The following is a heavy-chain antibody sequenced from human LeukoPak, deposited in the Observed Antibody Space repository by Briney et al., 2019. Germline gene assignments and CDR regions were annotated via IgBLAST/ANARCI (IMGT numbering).Heavy chain of an antibody. J-gene: IGHJ4*02. D-gene: IGHD3-10*01. CDR2: IYPGDSDT. CDR3: ARVPYGSGSYYNLYYFDY. CDR1: GYKFSSYW. V-gene: IGHV5-51*01. Sequence: GESLKISCKGSGYKFSSYWIGWVRQMPGKGLEWMGIIYPGDSDTRYSPSFQGQVTISADKSISTAYLQWSSLKASDTAMYYCARVPYGSGSYYNLYYFDYWGQGTLVTVSS.